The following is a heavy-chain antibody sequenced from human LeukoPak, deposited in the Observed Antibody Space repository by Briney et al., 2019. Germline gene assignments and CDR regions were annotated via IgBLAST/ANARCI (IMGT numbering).Heavy chain of an antibody. Sequence: KTSETLSLTCAVSGGSFNGYYWTWIRQPPGKGLEWIGEINDQGGTSYNPSHKSRVTMSVDKSKNQFSLRLTAVSAADTAVFFCARGSRLRGVYGMDVWGQGTTVTVSS. CDR1: GGSFNGYY. J-gene: IGHJ6*02. CDR2: INDQGGT. D-gene: IGHD3-16*01. CDR3: ARGSRLRGVYGMDV. V-gene: IGHV4-34*01.